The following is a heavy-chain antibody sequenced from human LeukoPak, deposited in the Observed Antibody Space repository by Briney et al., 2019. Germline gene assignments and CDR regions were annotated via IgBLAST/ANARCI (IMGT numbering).Heavy chain of an antibody. V-gene: IGHV4-4*09. CDR3: ARGPENMVRGVINDY. Sequence: SETLSLTCTVSGGSISSYYWSWIRQPPGKGLEWIGYIYTSGSTNYNPSLKSRVTISVDTSKNQFSLKLSSVTAADTAVYYCARGPENMVRGVINDYWGQGTLVTVSS. CDR2: IYTSGST. D-gene: IGHD3-10*01. J-gene: IGHJ4*02. CDR1: GGSISSYY.